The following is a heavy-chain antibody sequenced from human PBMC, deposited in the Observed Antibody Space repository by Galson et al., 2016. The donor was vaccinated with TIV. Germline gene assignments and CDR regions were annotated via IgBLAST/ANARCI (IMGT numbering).Heavy chain of an antibody. J-gene: IGHJ4*02. D-gene: IGHD5-24*01. CDR2: ITGGSA. CDR1: GFTFNTYA. CDR3: AKGLHRGFFDY. V-gene: IGHV3-23*01. Sequence: LRLSCAASGFTFNTYAMSWVRQAPGKGLEWVSGITGGSAYYAGFVMGRFTISRDASKNTLYLQMNSLRADDTAVYYCAKGLHRGFFDYWGQGTLVTVSS.